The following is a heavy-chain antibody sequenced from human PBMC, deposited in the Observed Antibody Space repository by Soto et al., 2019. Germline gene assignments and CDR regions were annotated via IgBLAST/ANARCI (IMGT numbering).Heavy chain of an antibody. CDR1: GDTFNTYA. V-gene: IGHV1-69*06. Sequence: QVRLVQSGAEVKKPGSSVKVSCKASGDTFNTYAISWVRQAPGQGLEWIGGIILMFDATNYAQDFRGRATITADKSTNITYLELSSLRSDATAVYYCARPFLAAFELWGQGTMVTVSS. CDR2: IILMFDAT. CDR3: ARPFLAAFEL. J-gene: IGHJ3*01.